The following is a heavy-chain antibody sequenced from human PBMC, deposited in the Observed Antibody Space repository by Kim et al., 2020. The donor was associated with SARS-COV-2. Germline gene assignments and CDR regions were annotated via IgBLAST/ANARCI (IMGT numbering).Heavy chain of an antibody. CDR2: INSAGSST. D-gene: IGHD5-18*01. CDR3: VRGGGYSYSGVDV. CDR1: GFTFSSYW. J-gene: IGHJ6*02. V-gene: IGHV3-74*01. Sequence: EGSLRLSCGASGFTFSSYWMHWVRQAPGKGLVWVSRINSAGSSTSYADSVKGRFTISRDNAKNTLYLQMNSLRAEDTAVYYCVRGGGYSYSGVDVWGQGTTVTVSS.